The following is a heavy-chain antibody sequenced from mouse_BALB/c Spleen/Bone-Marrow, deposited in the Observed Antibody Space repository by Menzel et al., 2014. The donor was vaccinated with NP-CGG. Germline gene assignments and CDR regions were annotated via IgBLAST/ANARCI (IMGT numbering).Heavy chain of an antibody. CDR1: GFDFSRYW. J-gene: IGHJ2*01. D-gene: IGHD1-2*01. CDR3: ARQGYYGYSDY. Sequence: EVQRVESGGGLVQPGGSLKLSCAASGFDFSRYWMSWVRQAPGKGLEWIGEINPDSSTINYTPSLKDKFIISRDNAKNTLFLQMRKVRSEDTALCYCARQGYYGYSDYWGQGTTLTVSS. CDR2: INPDSSTI. V-gene: IGHV4-1*02.